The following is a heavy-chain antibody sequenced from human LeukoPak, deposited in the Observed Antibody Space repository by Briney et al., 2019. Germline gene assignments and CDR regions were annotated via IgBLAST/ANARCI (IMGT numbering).Heavy chain of an antibody. CDR1: GGSFSGYY. CDR3: ARGRAPDY. Sequence: SETLSLTCAVYGGSFSGYYWSWIRHPPGKGLEWIGEINHSGSTNYNPSLKSRVTISVDTSKNQFSLKLSSVTAADTAVYYCARGRAPDYWGQGTLVTVSS. J-gene: IGHJ4*02. V-gene: IGHV4-34*01. CDR2: INHSGST.